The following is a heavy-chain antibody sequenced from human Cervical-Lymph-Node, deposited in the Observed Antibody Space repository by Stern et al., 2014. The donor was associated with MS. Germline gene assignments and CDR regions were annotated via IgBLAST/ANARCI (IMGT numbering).Heavy chain of an antibody. J-gene: IGHJ6*02. CDR2: INPNAGAT. D-gene: IGHD2-2*01. CDR3: ARDTVPGAFYGMDV. Sequence: QLVESGAEVKKPGASVKVSCKASGYTFTTYFMYWVRQAPGQGLEWMGIINPNAGATYYAPQFKGRVTMTRDTSTSTVYMELSSLRSEDTATYYCARDTVPGAFYGMDVWGQGTTVTVSS. CDR1: GYTFTTYF. V-gene: IGHV1-46*01.